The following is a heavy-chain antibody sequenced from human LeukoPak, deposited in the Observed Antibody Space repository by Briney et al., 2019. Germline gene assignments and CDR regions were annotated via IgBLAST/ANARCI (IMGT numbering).Heavy chain of an antibody. D-gene: IGHD3-22*01. Sequence: GASVKVSCKASGYTFTGYYMHWVRQAPGQGLEWMGWINPNSGGTNYAQKFQGRVTMTRDTSISTAYMELSRLRSDDTAVYYCARYLYYYYDSSGYYNYFDYWGQGTLVTVSS. J-gene: IGHJ4*02. CDR2: INPNSGGT. V-gene: IGHV1-2*02. CDR1: GYTFTGYY. CDR3: ARYLYYYYDSSGYYNYFDY.